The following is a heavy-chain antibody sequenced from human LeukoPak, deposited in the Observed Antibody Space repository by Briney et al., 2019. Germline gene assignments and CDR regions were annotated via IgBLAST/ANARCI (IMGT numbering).Heavy chain of an antibody. CDR2: ISYDGSNK. CDR1: GFTFSSYA. Sequence: PGRSLRLSCAASGFTFSSYAMHWVRQAPGKGLEWVAVISYDGSNKYYADSVKGRFTISRDNSKNTLYLQMNSLRAVDTAVYYCARDPGYSSSSFFDYWGQGTLVTVSS. V-gene: IGHV3-30-3*01. D-gene: IGHD6-6*01. J-gene: IGHJ4*02. CDR3: ARDPGYSSSSFFDY.